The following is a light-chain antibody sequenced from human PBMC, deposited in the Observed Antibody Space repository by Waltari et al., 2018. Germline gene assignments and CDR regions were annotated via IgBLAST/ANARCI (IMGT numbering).Light chain of an antibody. V-gene: IGLV1-40*01. CDR3: QSYDSSLSVV. J-gene: IGLJ2*01. Sequence: QSVLTQPPSVSGAPGQRVTISCTGSSSNIGAGYDVHWYQQPPGTAPKLLIYGNSNRPSGVPDLFSGSKSGTSASLAITGLQAEDEADYYCQSYDSSLSVVFGGGTKLTVL. CDR2: GNS. CDR1: SSNIGAGYD.